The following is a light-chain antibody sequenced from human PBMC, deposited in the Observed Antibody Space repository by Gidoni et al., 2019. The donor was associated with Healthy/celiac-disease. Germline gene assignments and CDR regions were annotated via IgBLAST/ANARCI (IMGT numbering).Light chain of an antibody. V-gene: IGLV3-21*03. CDR2: DDS. J-gene: IGLJ2*01. Sequence: PPSVSVAPGKTARITCGGNNIGSKSVHWYQQKPGQAPVLVVYDDSDGPSGIPERFSGSNSGNTATLTISRVEAGDEADYYCQVWDSSSDHPQVVFGGGTKLTVL. CDR1: NIGSKS. CDR3: QVWDSSSDHPQVV.